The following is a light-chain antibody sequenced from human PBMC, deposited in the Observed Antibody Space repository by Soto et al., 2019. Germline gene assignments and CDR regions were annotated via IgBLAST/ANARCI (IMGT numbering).Light chain of an antibody. V-gene: IGLV2-14*01. CDR3: SSYTSSSTPYV. CDR1: SSDVGAYNY. Sequence: QSVLTQPASVSGSPGQSITISCTGTSSDVGAYNYVSWYQQHPGKAPTVMIYEVSNRPAGVSNRFSGSKSGNTASLTISGRLADDEADYYCSSYTSSSTPYVFGTGTKLTVL. J-gene: IGLJ1*01. CDR2: EVS.